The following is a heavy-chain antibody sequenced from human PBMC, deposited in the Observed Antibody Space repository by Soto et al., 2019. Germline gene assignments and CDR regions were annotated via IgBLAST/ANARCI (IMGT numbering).Heavy chain of an antibody. CDR3: ARQRGYYGSRSAEYFQH. D-gene: IGHD3-10*01. Sequence: QVQLQQWGAGLLKPSETLSLTCAVYGGSFSGYYWSWIRQPPGKGLEWIGEINHSGSTNYNPSLKSRVTISVDTSKNQFSLKLSSVTAADTAVYYCARQRGYYGSRSAEYFQHWGQGTLVTVSS. J-gene: IGHJ1*01. V-gene: IGHV4-34*01. CDR2: INHSGST. CDR1: GGSFSGYY.